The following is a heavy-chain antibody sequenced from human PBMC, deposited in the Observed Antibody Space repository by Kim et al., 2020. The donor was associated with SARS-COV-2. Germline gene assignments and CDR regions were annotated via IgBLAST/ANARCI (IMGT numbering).Heavy chain of an antibody. CDR3: ARASSWYGWFDP. CDR1: GYTFTSYA. J-gene: IGHJ5*02. D-gene: IGHD6-13*01. Sequence: ASVKVSCKASGYTFTSYAMHWVRQAPGQRLEWMGWINAGNGNTKYSQKFQGRVTITRDTSASTAYMELSSLRSEDTAVYYCARASSWYGWFDPWGQGTLVTVSS. CDR2: INAGNGNT. V-gene: IGHV1-3*01.